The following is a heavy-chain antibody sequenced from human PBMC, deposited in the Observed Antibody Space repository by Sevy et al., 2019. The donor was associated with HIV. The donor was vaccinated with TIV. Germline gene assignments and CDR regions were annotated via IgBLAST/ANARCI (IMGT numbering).Heavy chain of an antibody. CDR3: ARGGYYYDNAAYYALDS. J-gene: IGHJ4*02. D-gene: IGHD3-22*01. Sequence: GGSLSLSCAATGFTFSNYAMHWVRQAPGKGMEWVAIIWSDGAYQYHGDSVKGRFTISRDNSKKTLYLQMNNVRVEDTAVYYCARGGYYYDNAAYYALDSWGQGTLVTVSS. V-gene: IGHV3-33*01. CDR2: IWSDGAYQ. CDR1: GFTFSNYA.